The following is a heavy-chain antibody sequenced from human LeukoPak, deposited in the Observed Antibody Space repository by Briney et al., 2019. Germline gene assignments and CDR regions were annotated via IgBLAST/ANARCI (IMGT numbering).Heavy chain of an antibody. D-gene: IGHD2-21*02. CDR3: GRAIVVVTATFDY. CDR2: ISYDGSNK. Sequence: GGSLRLSCAASGFTFSSYAMHWVRQAPGKGLEWVAVISYDGSNKYYADSVKGRFTISRDNSKNTLYLQMNSLRDEDTAVYYCGRAIVVVTATFDYWGQGTLVTVSS. CDR1: GFTFSSYA. J-gene: IGHJ4*02. V-gene: IGHV3-30-3*01.